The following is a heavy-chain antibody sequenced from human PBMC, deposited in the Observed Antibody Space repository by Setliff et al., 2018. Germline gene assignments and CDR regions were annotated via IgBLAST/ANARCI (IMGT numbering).Heavy chain of an antibody. CDR3: ARGPFLEWLLYFDY. D-gene: IGHD3-3*01. J-gene: IGHJ4*02. Sequence: GASVKVSCKASGYTFTCYYMHWVRQSPGQGLEWMGRINPNSGVTNYAQMFQGRVTMTMDTSISTAYMELSRLRSDDTAVYYCARGPFLEWLLYFDYWGQGTLVTVSS. CDR1: GYTFTCYY. V-gene: IGHV1-2*06. CDR2: INPNSGVT.